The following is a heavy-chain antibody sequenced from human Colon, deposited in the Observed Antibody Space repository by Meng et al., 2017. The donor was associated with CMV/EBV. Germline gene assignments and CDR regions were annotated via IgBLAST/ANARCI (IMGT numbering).Heavy chain of an antibody. CDR3: ARGIWPATSSGVPQNDPRDF. J-gene: IGHJ1*01. CDR2: ISATGAT. CDR1: GVSTSNSPYY. D-gene: IGHD3-3*01. Sequence: SETLSLTCTVSGVSTSNSPYYWVWVRQPPGKGLEWIGSISATGATYKNPSLRSRVTISLDTSKNQFSLNLISVTAADTAIFYCARGIWPATSSGVPQNDPRDFWGQGMSVTVSS. V-gene: IGHV4-39*07.